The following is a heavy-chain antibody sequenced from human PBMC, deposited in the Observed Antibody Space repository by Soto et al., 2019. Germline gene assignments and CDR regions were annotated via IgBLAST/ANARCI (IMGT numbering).Heavy chain of an antibody. CDR2: IWYDGSNE. J-gene: IGHJ4*02. V-gene: IGHV3-33*01. Sequence: QVQLVESGGGGVQPGRSVRLSCAASGFTFRNYAMHWVRQSAGKGLEWVAVIWYDGSNENYADSVKGRFTISRDNSNNTLFLEMNCLRAADTAVSYCARDGIEYSGYDIEYWGQGALVTVSS. D-gene: IGHD5-12*01. CDR3: ARDGIEYSGYDIEY. CDR1: GFTFRNYA.